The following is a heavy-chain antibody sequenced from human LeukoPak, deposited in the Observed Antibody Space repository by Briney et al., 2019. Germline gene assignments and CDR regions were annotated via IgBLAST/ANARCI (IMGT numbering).Heavy chain of an antibody. CDR2: IYSGGNT. CDR3: ARDSTSTGPFDI. Sequence: GGSLRLSCAASGFIVSSNYMSWGRPAPGKRLEWVSVIYSGGNTYYADSVKGRFTISRDNSKNTLYLQMNSLRAEDTAVYYCARDSTSTGPFDIWGQGTMVTVSS. D-gene: IGHD2-8*02. J-gene: IGHJ3*02. V-gene: IGHV3-53*01. CDR1: GFIVSSNY.